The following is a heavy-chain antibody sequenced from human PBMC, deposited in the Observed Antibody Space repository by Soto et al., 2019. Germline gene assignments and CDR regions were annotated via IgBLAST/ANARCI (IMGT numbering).Heavy chain of an antibody. J-gene: IGHJ4*02. V-gene: IGHV6-1*01. CDR1: GDRISSNIAA. CDR3: ASYRYDY. D-gene: IGHD4-4*01. Sequence: SQTHSLTCAISGDRISSNIAAWNWIRQSPSRGFEWLGRTYYRSRWYHDYAVSVKSRIIINPDTSKNQVSLQLNSVTPDDTAVYYCASYRYDYWGQGTVVTVSS. CDR2: TYYRSRWYH.